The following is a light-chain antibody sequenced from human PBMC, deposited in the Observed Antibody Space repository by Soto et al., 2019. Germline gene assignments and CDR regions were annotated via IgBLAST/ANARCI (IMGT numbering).Light chain of an antibody. CDR3: QQYGSSPIT. CDR1: QSVRVRY. CDR2: XXX. Sequence: VCTQSPATLALSPGERATLSCRGSQSVRVRYLGWYLQEPGXXXXXXISXXXSRATGIPDRFSGSGSGTDFTLTISRLEPEDFAVYYCQQYGSSPITFGQGTRLEIK. J-gene: IGKJ5*01. V-gene: IGKV3-20*01.